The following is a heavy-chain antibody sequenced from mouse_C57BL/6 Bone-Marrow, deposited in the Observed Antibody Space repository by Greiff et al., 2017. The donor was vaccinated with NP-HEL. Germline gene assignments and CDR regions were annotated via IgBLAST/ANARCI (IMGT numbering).Heavy chain of an antibody. CDR1: GYTFTSYG. CDR2: IYPRSGNT. Sequence: QVQLQQSGAELARPGASVKLSCKASGYTFTSYGISWVKQRTGQGLEWIGEIYPRSGNTYYNEKFKGKATLTADKSSRTAYMELRSLTSDDSAVYFCARLGLWAMDYWGQGTSVTVSS. D-gene: IGHD1-1*02. V-gene: IGHV1-81*01. CDR3: ARLGLWAMDY. J-gene: IGHJ4*01.